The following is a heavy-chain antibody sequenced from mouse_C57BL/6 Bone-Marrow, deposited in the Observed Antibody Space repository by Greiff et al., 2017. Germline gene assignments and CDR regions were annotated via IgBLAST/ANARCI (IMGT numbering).Heavy chain of an antibody. D-gene: IGHD2-1*01. V-gene: IGHV1-7*01. Sequence: QVQLQQSGAELAKPGASVKLSCKASGYTFTSYWMHWVKQRPGQGLEWIGYINPSSGYTTSNQKFKDTATLTADKSPSTAYMQLSSLTYEDSADYYCAQPFIYDGNYLDYWGQGTTLTVSS. CDR1: GYTFTSYW. CDR3: AQPFIYDGNYLDY. J-gene: IGHJ2*01. CDR2: INPSSGYT.